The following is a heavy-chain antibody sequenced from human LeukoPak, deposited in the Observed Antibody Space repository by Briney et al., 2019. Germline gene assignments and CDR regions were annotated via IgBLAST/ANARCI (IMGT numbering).Heavy chain of an antibody. J-gene: IGHJ4*02. CDR1: GGSISSSSYY. Sequence: SETLSLTCTVSGGSISSSSYYWGWIRQPPGKGLEWIGSIYYSGSTYYNPSLKSRVTISVDTSKNQFSLKLSSVTAADTAVYYCARHGEMATIVYWGQGTLVTVSS. V-gene: IGHV4-39*07. CDR2: IYYSGST. CDR3: ARHGEMATIVY. D-gene: IGHD5-24*01.